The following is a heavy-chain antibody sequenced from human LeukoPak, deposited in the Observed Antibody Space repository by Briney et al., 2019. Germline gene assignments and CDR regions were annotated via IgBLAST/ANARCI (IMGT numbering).Heavy chain of an antibody. J-gene: IGHJ4*02. D-gene: IGHD3-10*01. V-gene: IGHV1-2*02. CDR1: GYTLTGYY. CDR2: INPNSGGT. CDR3: ARRKPYYYGSGSYSLDY. Sequence: ASVKVSSTASGYTLTGYYMHWVRQAPGQGREWMGWINPNSGGTNYAQKFQGRVTMTRDTSISTAYMELSGLRSDDTAVYYCARRKPYYYGSGSYSLDYWGQGTLVTVSS.